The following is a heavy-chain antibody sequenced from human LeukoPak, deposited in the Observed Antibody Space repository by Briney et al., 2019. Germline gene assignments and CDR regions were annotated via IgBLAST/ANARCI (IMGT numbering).Heavy chain of an antibody. Sequence: GGSLRLSCAASGFTFSDYYMTWIRQAPGKGLECVSYISSSSSTIYYADSVKGRFTISRDNSKNTLFLQMNSLRAEDTAVYYCAKRMGPSIAAADLDYWGQGTLVTVSS. CDR3: AKRMGPSIAAADLDY. V-gene: IGHV3-11*04. CDR2: ISSSSSTI. D-gene: IGHD6-13*01. J-gene: IGHJ4*02. CDR1: GFTFSDYY.